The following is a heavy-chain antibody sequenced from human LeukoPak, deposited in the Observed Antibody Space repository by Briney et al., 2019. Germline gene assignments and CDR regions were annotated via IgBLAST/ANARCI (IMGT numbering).Heavy chain of an antibody. CDR1: GYTLTELS. D-gene: IGHD1-26*01. Sequence: ASVKVSCKVSGYTLTELSMHWVRQAPGKGLEWMGGFDPEDGETIYAQKFQGRVTMTEDTSTDTAYMELSSLRSEDTAVYYCARGERVVGARVDYWFDPWGQGTLVTVSS. CDR3: ARGERVVGARVDYWFDP. V-gene: IGHV1-24*01. CDR2: FDPEDGET. J-gene: IGHJ5*02.